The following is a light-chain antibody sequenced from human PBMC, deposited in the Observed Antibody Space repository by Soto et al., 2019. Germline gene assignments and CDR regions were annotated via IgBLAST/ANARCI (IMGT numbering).Light chain of an antibody. J-gene: IGKJ2*02. V-gene: IGKV1-39*01. CDR3: LQTYSTPGT. CDR1: QSISGY. CDR2: TAF. Sequence: DIQMTQSPSSLSASVGDRVTITCRASQSISGYLNWYQQKPGRAPNLLIYTAFSLQSGVPSMFSGSSSGRDFTLTISSLQPEDFATYYCLQTYSTPGTFGQGTKLEIK.